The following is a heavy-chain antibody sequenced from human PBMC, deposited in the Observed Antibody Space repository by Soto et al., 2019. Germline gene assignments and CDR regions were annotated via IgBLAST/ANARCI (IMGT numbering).Heavy chain of an antibody. D-gene: IGHD6-13*01. CDR2: INPDGGST. CDR1: GFTFSNYW. V-gene: IGHV3-74*01. CDR3: ARGMAAAGNGMDV. Sequence: EVPLVESGGGLIQPGGSLRLSCAASGFTFSNYWMQWVRQSPGKGLVWVSRINPDGGSTTYADSVKGRFTISRDNAKNTLYLQMNTLTAADTAVYYCARGMAAAGNGMDVWGQGTTVTVSS. J-gene: IGHJ6*02.